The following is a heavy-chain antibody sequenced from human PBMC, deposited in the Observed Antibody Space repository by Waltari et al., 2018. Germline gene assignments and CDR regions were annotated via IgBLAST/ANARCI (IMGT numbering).Heavy chain of an antibody. D-gene: IGHD4-17*01. CDR2: MNGDGTNI. V-gene: IGHV3-74*01. CDR3: ARVKLGDYVIST. Sequence: EVQLVESGGGFVQPGGSLRLSCAASGFTFSSYWMHWVRQVPGKGLVWVSRMNGDGTNILYADSVKGRFTSSRDNAKNTLYLQMNNLRVEDTAVYYCARVKLGDYVISTWGQGTLVTVSS. CDR1: GFTFSSYW. J-gene: IGHJ5*02.